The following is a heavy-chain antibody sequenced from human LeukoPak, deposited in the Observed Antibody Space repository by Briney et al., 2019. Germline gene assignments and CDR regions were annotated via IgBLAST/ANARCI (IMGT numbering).Heavy chain of an antibody. CDR2: ISSSSSTI. Sequence: PGGSLRLSCAASGFTFSSYSMNWVRQAPGKGLEWVSYISSSSSTIYYADSVKGRFTISRDNAKNSLYLQMNSLRAEDTAVYYCARDWANSTGDAFDIWGQGTMVTVSS. V-gene: IGHV3-48*04. J-gene: IGHJ3*02. CDR1: GFTFSSYS. D-gene: IGHD6-25*01. CDR3: ARDWANSTGDAFDI.